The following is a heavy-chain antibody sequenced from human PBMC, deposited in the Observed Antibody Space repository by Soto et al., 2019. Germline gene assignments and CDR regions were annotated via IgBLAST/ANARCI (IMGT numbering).Heavy chain of an antibody. CDR1: GLTFSGSA. D-gene: IGHD2-15*01. CDR2: IRSKANNYAT. CDR3: IADCSSGSCYNTYLDY. Sequence: GGSLRLSCAASGLTFSGSAMHWVRQASGKGLEWVGRIRSKANNYATAYAASVKGRFTISRDDSKNTAYLQMNSLKTEDTAVYYCIADCSSGSCYNTYLDYWGQGTRVTVSS. V-gene: IGHV3-73*01. J-gene: IGHJ4*02.